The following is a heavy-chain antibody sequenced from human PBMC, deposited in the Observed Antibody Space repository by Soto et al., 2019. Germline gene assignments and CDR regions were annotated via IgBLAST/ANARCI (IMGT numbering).Heavy chain of an antibody. J-gene: IGHJ3*01. CDR2: FSGPGGGT. D-gene: IGHD3-3*01. CDR3: VKDSYSDFWNTYYTGAGAFDF. Sequence: EVQLLESGGGLVHLGGSLRLSCEASGFTFSRFAMSWVRQATGKGLEWVSTFSGPGGGTYYADSVKGRFTISRDNFKSALYLQMDSVRAEDAALYLCVKDSYSDFWNTYYTGAGAFDFWGQGTMVTVSS. V-gene: IGHV3-23*01. CDR1: GFTFSRFA.